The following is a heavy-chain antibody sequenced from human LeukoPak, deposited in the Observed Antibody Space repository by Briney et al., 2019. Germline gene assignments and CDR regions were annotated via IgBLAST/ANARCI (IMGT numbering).Heavy chain of an antibody. CDR3: ASSSYHYGSGSTYYYYGMDV. J-gene: IGHJ6*04. Sequence: SETLSLTCTVSGGSISSGGYYWSWIRQHPGKGLEWIGYIYYSGSTNYNPSLKSRVTISVDTSKNQFSLKLSSVTAADTAVYYCASSSYHYGSGSTYYYYGMDVWGKGTTVTVSS. CDR2: IYYSGST. D-gene: IGHD3-10*01. V-gene: IGHV4-61*08. CDR1: GGSISSGGYY.